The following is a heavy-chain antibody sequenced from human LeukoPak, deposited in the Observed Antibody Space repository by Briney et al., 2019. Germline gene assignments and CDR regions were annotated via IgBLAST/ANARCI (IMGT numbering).Heavy chain of an antibody. CDR1: GFTFSSYA. Sequence: GRSLGLSCAASGFTFSSYAMHWVRQAPGKGLEWVAVISYDGSNKFYADSVKGRFTLSRDNSKNTLYLQMNSLRIGDTAVYYCGRGSVGFGELNYWGQGTLVTVSS. CDR3: GRGSVGFGELNY. J-gene: IGHJ4*02. V-gene: IGHV3-30-3*01. CDR2: ISYDGSNK. D-gene: IGHD3-10*01.